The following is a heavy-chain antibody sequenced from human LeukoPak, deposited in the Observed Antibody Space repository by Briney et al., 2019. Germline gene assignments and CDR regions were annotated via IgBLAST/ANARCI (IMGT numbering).Heavy chain of an antibody. CDR1: GFPFRNYS. Sequence: PGGSLRLSCTTSGFPFRNYSMNWVRQPPGRGQQWVSAISASGRTTKYADPVKGRFTISRDNSRNTLYLHIDSLRPDDTALYFCAKDDAGFGEDFDSWGQGTLVIVSS. J-gene: IGHJ4*02. V-gene: IGHV3-23*01. D-gene: IGHD3-10*01. CDR3: AKDDAGFGEDFDS. CDR2: ISASGRTT.